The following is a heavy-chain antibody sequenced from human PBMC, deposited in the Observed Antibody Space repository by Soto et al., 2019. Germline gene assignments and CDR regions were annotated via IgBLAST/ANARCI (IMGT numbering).Heavy chain of an antibody. D-gene: IGHD3-10*01. CDR2: INHSGST. V-gene: IGHV4-39*07. CDR1: GGSISSGGYY. CDR3: ARDWYYYGSGPGWFDP. J-gene: IGHJ5*02. Sequence: PSETLSLTCTVSGGSISSGGYYWSWIRQPPGKGLEWIGEINHSGSTDYNPSLKSRVTISVDTSKNQFSLKLSSVTAADTAVFYCARDWYYYGSGPGWFDPWGQGTLVTVS.